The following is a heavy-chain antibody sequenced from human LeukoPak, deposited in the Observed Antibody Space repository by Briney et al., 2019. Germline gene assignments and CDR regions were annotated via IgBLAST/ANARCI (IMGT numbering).Heavy chain of an antibody. CDR3: ARGGWSLGYCSSSSCLDWFDP. Sequence: ASVKVSCEASRFTFTGYYIRWVRQAPGQGLEWMGWINPNSGGTNYAQKFQGRVTMARDTSISTAYMELSRLRSDDTAVYYWARGGWSLGYCSSSSCLDWFDPWGQGTLVTVSS. J-gene: IGHJ5*02. CDR1: RFTFTGYY. D-gene: IGHD2-2*01. V-gene: IGHV1-2*02. CDR2: INPNSGGT.